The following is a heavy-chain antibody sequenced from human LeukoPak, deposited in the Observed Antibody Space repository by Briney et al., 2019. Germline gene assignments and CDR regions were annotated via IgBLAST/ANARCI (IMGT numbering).Heavy chain of an antibody. D-gene: IGHD3-3*01. Sequence: PSETLSLTCAVSGDSLNTNTWWNWVRQPPGKGLEWTGEIFHSGSTNYHPSLESRLTISMDKSKNSFSLRLTSVTAADTAVYYCAKEIFGARAFQYWGQGILVTVSS. CDR3: AKEIFGARAFQY. CDR2: IFHSGST. V-gene: IGHV4-4*02. CDR1: GDSLNTNTW. J-gene: IGHJ4*02.